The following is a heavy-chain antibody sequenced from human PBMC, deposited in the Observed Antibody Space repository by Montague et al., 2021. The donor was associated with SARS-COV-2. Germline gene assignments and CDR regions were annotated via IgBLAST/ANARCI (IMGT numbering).Heavy chain of an antibody. CDR2: IYNGGTT. CDR3: ATRTRYPQNDFGF. Sequence: SETLSLTCTVSGDSIRNSDYSWGWVRQPPGKGLEWIGNIYNGGTTFYXPSLKSRVTIFVDTSKNQFSLKLSSVTAADTAVYHCATRTRYPQNDFGFWGQGTLVTVSS. CDR1: GDSIRNSDYS. J-gene: IGHJ4*02. D-gene: IGHD2-15*01. V-gene: IGHV4-39*01.